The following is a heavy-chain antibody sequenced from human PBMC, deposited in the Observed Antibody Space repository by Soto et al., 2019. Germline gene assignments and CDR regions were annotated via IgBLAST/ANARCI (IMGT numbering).Heavy chain of an antibody. J-gene: IGHJ4*02. D-gene: IGHD3-10*01. CDR3: AFDYYGSGSPIYYFDY. CDR2: ISYDGSNK. Sequence: QVQLVESGGGVVQPGRSLRLSCAASGFTFSSYAMHWVRQAPGKGLEWVGVISYDGSNKYYADSVKGQFTISRDNSKNTLYLQMNSLRAEDMAVYYCAFDYYGSGSPIYYFDYWGQGTLVNVSS. V-gene: IGHV3-30-3*01. CDR1: GFTFSSYA.